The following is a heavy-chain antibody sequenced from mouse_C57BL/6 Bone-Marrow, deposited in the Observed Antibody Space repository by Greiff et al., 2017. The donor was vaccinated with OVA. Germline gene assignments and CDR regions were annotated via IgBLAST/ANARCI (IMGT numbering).Heavy chain of an antibody. CDR2: IWSGGST. Sequence: VKLVESGPGLVQPSQSLSITCTVSGFSLTSYGVHWVRQPPGKGLEWLGVIWSGGSTDYNAAFISRLSISKDNSKSQVFFKMNSLQADDTAIYYCAKEGTAQAKGFDYWGQGTTLTVSS. V-gene: IGHV2-4*01. J-gene: IGHJ2*01. D-gene: IGHD3-1*01. CDR1: GFSLTSYG. CDR3: AKEGTAQAKGFDY.